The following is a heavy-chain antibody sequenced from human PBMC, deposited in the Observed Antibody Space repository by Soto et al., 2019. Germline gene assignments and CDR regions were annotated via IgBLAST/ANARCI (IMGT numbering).Heavy chain of an antibody. J-gene: IGHJ4*02. CDR2: ISSSSSYI. CDR1: GFTLSGYA. CDR3: ARDHGSTSCYF. D-gene: IGHD2-2*01. Sequence: GGSLRLSCAASGFTLSGYAMDWVRQAPGKGLEWVSSISSSSSYIYYADSVKGRFTISGDNAKNSLYLQMNSLRAEDTAVYYCARDHGSTSCYFWGQGTLVTVSS. V-gene: IGHV3-21*01.